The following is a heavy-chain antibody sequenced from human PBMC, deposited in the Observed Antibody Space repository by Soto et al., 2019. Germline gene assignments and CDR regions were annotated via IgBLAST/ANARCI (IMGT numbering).Heavy chain of an antibody. CDR1: GFTFSNAW. D-gene: IGHD4-4*01. J-gene: IGHJ4*02. CDR3: TTDPASTEPVDY. Sequence: GGSLRLSCAASGFTFSNAWMSWVRQAPGKGLEWVGRIKSKTDGGTTDYAAPVKGRFTISRDDSKNTLYLQMNSLKTEDTAVYYCTTDPASTEPVDYWGQGTLVTVSS. V-gene: IGHV3-15*01. CDR2: IKSKTDGGTT.